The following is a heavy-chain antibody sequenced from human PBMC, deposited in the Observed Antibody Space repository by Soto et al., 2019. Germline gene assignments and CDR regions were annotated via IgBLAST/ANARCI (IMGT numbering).Heavy chain of an antibody. Sequence: GGSLRLSCAASGFTFSSYGMHWVRQAPGKGLEWVAVIWYDGSNKYYADSVKGRFTISRDNSKNTLYLQMNSLRAEDTAVYYCARDKVTMVRGVINYYGMDVWGQGTTVTVSS. V-gene: IGHV3-33*01. CDR3: ARDKVTMVRGVINYYGMDV. CDR2: IWYDGSNK. J-gene: IGHJ6*02. CDR1: GFTFSSYG. D-gene: IGHD3-10*01.